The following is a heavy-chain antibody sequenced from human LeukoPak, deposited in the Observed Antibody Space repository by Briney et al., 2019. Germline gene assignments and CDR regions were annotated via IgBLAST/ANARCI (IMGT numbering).Heavy chain of an antibody. Sequence: PGRSLRLSCSASGFTLSSYAMHWVRQAPGKGLEYVSAISSNGGSTYYADSVKGRFTISRDNSKNTLYLQMSSLRAEDTAVYYCVRIMYSSGWHWFDPWGQGTLVTVSS. V-gene: IGHV3-64D*08. CDR2: ISSNGGST. J-gene: IGHJ5*02. CDR3: VRIMYSSGWHWFDP. D-gene: IGHD6-19*01. CDR1: GFTLSSYA.